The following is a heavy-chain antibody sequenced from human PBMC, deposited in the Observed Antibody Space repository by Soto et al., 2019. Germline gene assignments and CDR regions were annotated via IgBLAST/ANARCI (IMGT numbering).Heavy chain of an antibody. V-gene: IGHV3-21*01. D-gene: IGHD3-3*01. CDR3: ASDKTDTNYDSWSGYYKSFGC. CDR2: ISSSSSYI. CDR1: GFTFSSYS. J-gene: IGHJ4*02. Sequence: PGGSLRLSCAASGFTFSSYSINWVRQAPGKGLEWVSSISSSSSYIYYADSVKGRFTISRDNAKNSLYLQMNSLRAEDTAVYYCASDKTDTNYDSWSGYYKSFGCSGQGTLFTVYS.